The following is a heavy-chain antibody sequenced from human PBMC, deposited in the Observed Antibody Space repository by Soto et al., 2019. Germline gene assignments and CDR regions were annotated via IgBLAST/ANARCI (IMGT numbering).Heavy chain of an antibody. CDR2: ISSSSSYI. CDR3: ARVGGYDSSGYYYYIDY. Sequence: GGSLRLSCAASGFTFSSYSMNWVRQAPGKGLEWVSSISSSSSYIYYADSVKGRSTISRDNAKNSLYLQMNSLRAEDTAGYYCARVGGYDSSGYYYYIDYWGQGTLVTVSS. J-gene: IGHJ4*01. V-gene: IGHV3-21*01. CDR1: GFTFSSYS. D-gene: IGHD3-22*01.